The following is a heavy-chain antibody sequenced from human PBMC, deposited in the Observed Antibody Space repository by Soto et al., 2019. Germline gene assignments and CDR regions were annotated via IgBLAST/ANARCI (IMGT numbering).Heavy chain of an antibody. J-gene: IGHJ4*02. V-gene: IGHV4-59*01. CDR3: ARAPMVLTRSYFDS. D-gene: IGHD3-22*01. CDR1: DGSISNFY. CDR2: ISSSGNT. Sequence: SETLSLTCTVSDGSISNFYWSWIRQPPGKGLEWIGYISSSGNTNYNPSLKSRVSISVDTSKNQFSLNLTSVTAADTAVYYCARAPMVLTRSYFDSWGQGTPLTVSS.